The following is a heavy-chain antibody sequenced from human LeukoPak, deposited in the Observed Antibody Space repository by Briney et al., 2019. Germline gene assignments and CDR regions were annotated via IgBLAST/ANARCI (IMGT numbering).Heavy chain of an antibody. D-gene: IGHD1-26*01. CDR3: MAESSTLWEGY. CDR1: GFSFSRHW. CDR2: IKEDGSVK. V-gene: IGHV3-7*01. J-gene: IGHJ4*02. Sequence: GGSLSLSCAASGFSFSRHWMDWVRQPPGKGLEWVGYIKEDGSVKEYIHSLKSRVTISGDKAKNRLYLQMNSLRAEDTVVYYCMAESSTLWEGYWGQGSLVSVSS.